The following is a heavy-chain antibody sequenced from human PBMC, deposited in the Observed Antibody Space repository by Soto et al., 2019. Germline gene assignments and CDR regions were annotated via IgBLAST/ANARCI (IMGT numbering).Heavy chain of an antibody. J-gene: IGHJ5*02. D-gene: IGHD3-3*01. CDR2: IYWDDDK. Sequence: QITLKESGPTLVKPTQTLTLTCTFSGFSLSTSGVGVGWIRQPPGKALEWLALIYWDDDKRYSPSLKSRLTITKDTPKNQVVLTMTNMDPVDTATYYCAHRRGGYDSGWFDPWGQGTLVTVSS. CDR3: AHRRGGYDSGWFDP. V-gene: IGHV2-5*02. CDR1: GFSLSTSGVG.